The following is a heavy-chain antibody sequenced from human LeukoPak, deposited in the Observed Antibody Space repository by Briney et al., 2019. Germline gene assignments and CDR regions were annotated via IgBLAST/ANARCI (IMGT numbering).Heavy chain of an antibody. CDR3: ASPHA. V-gene: IGHV3-30*02. Sequence: GGSLRLSCAASGFIFNNYALHWVRQAPGKGLEWVAFIRYDGSNKYYADSVKGRFTISRDNSKNTLYLQMNSLRAEDTAVYYCASPHAGGQGTLVTVSS. CDR1: GFIFNNYA. CDR2: IRYDGSNK. J-gene: IGHJ4*02.